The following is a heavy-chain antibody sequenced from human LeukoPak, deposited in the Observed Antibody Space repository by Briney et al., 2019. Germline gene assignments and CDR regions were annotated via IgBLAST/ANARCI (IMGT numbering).Heavy chain of an antibody. J-gene: IGHJ3*02. Sequence: GGSLRLSCAASGFTFSTYSMNWVRQAPGKGLEWISYISDSSSFKYYADSVKGRFIISRDNAKNSLYLQMDSLRAEDTAVFYCARSSGTYLRSGAFDIWGQGTTVTVS. CDR1: GFTFSTYS. CDR2: ISDSSSFK. V-gene: IGHV3-48*01. CDR3: ARSSGTYLRSGAFDI. D-gene: IGHD1-26*01.